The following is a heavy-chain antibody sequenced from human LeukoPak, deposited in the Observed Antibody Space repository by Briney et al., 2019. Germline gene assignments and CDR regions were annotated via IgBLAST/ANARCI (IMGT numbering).Heavy chain of an antibody. CDR3: ATEFYHYGYNY. Sequence: GGSLRLSCAASGFTFSGYAMNWVRQAPGKGLEWVGHIKSNSHGGTTDYAAPVNGRFSISRDDSKTTLYLQMNSLKTEDTAVYYCATEFYHYGYNYWGQGALVTVSS. D-gene: IGHD5-18*01. CDR2: IKSNSHGGTT. J-gene: IGHJ4*02. CDR1: GFTFSGYA. V-gene: IGHV3-15*01.